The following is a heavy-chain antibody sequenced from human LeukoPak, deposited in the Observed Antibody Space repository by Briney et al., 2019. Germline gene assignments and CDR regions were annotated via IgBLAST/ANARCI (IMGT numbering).Heavy chain of an antibody. J-gene: IGHJ6*02. CDR3: ARDSSYYFSYYYYGMDV. CDR2: ISSSGSTI. CDR1: GFTFSSYE. Sequence: SLRPSCAASGFTFSSYEMNWVRQAPGKGLERVSYISSSGSTIYYADSVKGRFTISRDNAKNSLYLQMNSLRAEDTAVYYCARDSSYYFSYYYYGMDVWGQGTTVTVSS. D-gene: IGHD3-3*01. V-gene: IGHV3-48*03.